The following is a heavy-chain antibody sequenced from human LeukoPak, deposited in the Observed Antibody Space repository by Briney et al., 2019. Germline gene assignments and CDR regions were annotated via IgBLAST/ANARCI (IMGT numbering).Heavy chain of an antibody. CDR3: AKAPATGEGYYFYYMDV. J-gene: IGHJ6*03. CDR2: ISGSGGDT. D-gene: IGHD7-27*01. V-gene: IGHV3-23*01. Sequence: GGSLRLSCAASGLTFSSYAVSWVRQAPGKGPEWVSSISGSGGDTYNADSVKGRFTISRDNSKNTLYLQMNSLRAEDTAVYYCAKAPATGEGYYFYYMDVWGKGTTVTVSS. CDR1: GLTFSSYA.